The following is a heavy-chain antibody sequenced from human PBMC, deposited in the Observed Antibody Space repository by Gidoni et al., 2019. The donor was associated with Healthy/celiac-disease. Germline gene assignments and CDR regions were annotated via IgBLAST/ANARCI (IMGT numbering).Heavy chain of an antibody. CDR1: GSPFADYA. CDR2: ISWNSGSI. J-gene: IGHJ3*02. Sequence: EVQLVESGGGLVQPGRSLRLSCAAPGSPFADYATHWVRPAPGKGLGWVSGISWNSGSIGYADSVKGRFTISRDNAKNSLYLQMNSLRAEDTALYYCANLVGRSTVTTSLPSAFDIWGQGTMVTVSS. CDR3: ANLVGRSTVTTSLPSAFDI. D-gene: IGHD4-17*01. V-gene: IGHV3-9*01.